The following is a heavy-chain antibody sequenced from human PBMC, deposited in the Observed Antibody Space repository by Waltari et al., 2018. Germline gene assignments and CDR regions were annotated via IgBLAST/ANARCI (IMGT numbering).Heavy chain of an antibody. Sequence: WGVGARQPPGEGLEWIGQSQRGGKANYNPSRESRVTVSIDTSNNQLSLKVTSATTADTAVYYCARDRGKGLYLDSWGQGTLVTVSP. CDR1: W. V-gene: IGHV4-4*02. CDR2: SQRGGKA. D-gene: IGHD2-15*01. J-gene: IGHJ4*02. CDR3: ARDRGKGLYLDS.